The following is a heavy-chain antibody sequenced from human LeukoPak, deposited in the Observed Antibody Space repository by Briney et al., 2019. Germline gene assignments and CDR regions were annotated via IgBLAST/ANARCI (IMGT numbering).Heavy chain of an antibody. V-gene: IGHV1-18*01. CDR2: ISPYNDNT. CDR1: GYTFTIFG. D-gene: IGHD5-18*01. Sequence: ASVTLSFKGSGYTFTIFGFSWVRHGQGQGHEWMGGISPYNDNTNFAQSLHERVTMTTHTSTSTAYMELRSLRSDDTAVYYGARDSPRGYSYGFDYWGQGTLVTVSS. J-gene: IGHJ4*02. CDR3: ARDSPRGYSYGFDY.